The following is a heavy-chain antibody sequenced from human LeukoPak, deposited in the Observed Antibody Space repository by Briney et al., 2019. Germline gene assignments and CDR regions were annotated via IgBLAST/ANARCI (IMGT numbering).Heavy chain of an antibody. J-gene: IGHJ5*02. CDR2: IYHSGST. CDR3: ARGGITMVRGVIIYYWFDP. V-gene: IGHV4-4*02. D-gene: IGHD3-10*01. Sequence: SETLSLTCAVSGGSISSSNWWSWVRQPPGKGLEWIGEIYHSGSTNHNPSLKSRVTISVDKSKNQFSLKLSSVTAADTAVYYCARGGITMVRGVIIYYWFDPWGQGTLVTVSS. CDR1: GGSISSSNW.